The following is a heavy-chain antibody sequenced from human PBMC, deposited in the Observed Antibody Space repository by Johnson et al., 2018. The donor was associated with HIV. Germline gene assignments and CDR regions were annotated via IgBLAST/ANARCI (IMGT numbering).Heavy chain of an antibody. CDR1: GFTFSDHW. CDR2: ISYDGSNK. Sequence: QVQLVESGGGLVQPGGSLRLSCGASGFTFSDHWMHWVRQAPGKGLEWVAVISYDGSNKYYADSVKGRFTISRDNSKNTLYLQMNSLRAEDTAVYYCAKDRYYDSSGPDAFDIWGQGTMVTVSS. J-gene: IGHJ3*02. V-gene: IGHV3-30*18. CDR3: AKDRYYDSSGPDAFDI. D-gene: IGHD3-22*01.